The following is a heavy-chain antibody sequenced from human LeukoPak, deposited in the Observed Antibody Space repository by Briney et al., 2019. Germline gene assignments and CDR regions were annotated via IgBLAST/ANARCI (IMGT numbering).Heavy chain of an antibody. D-gene: IGHD1-26*01. CDR1: GFTFNSYA. J-gene: IGHJ4*02. CDR3: AKGSRGSYDY. Sequence: GSLRLSCAASGFTFNSYAMAWVRQAPEKGLEWVSSITDSGFSTYYADSVKGRFTISRDNSENTLYLQMNSLRAEDTAVYYCAKGSRGSYDYWGQGTLVTVSS. V-gene: IGHV3-23*01. CDR2: ITDSGFST.